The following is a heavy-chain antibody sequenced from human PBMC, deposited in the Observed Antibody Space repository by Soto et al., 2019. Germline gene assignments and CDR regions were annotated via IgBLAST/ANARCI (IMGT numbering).Heavy chain of an antibody. CDR2: IYATGTT. CDR1: GASISGFY. CDR3: VRDGTKTLRDWFDP. J-gene: IGHJ5*02. V-gene: IGHV4-4*07. D-gene: IGHD1-1*01. Sequence: SETLSLTCTVSGASISGFYWSWIRKSAGKGLEWIGRIYATGTTDYNPSLKSRVMVSVDTSKKQFSLKLRSVTAADTAVYYCVRDGTKTLRDWFDPWGQGISVTVSS.